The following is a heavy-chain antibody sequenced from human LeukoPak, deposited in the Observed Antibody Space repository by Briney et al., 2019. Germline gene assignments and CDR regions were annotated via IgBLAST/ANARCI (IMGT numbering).Heavy chain of an antibody. J-gene: IGHJ4*02. Sequence: SETLSLTCTVSGGSISSYYWSWIRQPPGKGPEWIGYIYYSGSTNYNPSLKSRVTISVDTSKNQFSLKLSSVTAADTAVYYCARDSSGWYVGYFDYWGQGTLVTVSS. CDR1: GGSISSYY. CDR2: IYYSGST. CDR3: ARDSSGWYVGYFDY. D-gene: IGHD6-19*01. V-gene: IGHV4-59*01.